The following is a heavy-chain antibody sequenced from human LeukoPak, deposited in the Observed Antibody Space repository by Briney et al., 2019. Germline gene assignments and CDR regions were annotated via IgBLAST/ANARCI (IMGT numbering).Heavy chain of an antibody. Sequence: ASVKVSCKASGYTFTSYYMHWVRQAPGQGLEWMGWISAYNGNTNYAQKLQGRVTMTTDTSTSTAYMELRSLRSDDTAVYYCARISGSYHGCDYWGQGTLVTVSS. CDR2: ISAYNGNT. V-gene: IGHV1-18*04. J-gene: IGHJ4*02. D-gene: IGHD1-26*01. CDR1: GYTFTSYY. CDR3: ARISGSYHGCDY.